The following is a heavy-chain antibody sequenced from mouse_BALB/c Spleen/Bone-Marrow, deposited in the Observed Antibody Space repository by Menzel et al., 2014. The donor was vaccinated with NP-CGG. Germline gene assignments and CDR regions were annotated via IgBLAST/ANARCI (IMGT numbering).Heavy chain of an antibody. CDR2: ITYDGSS. CDR3: AMGHYAMDY. J-gene: IGHJ4*01. CDR1: GYSITNGYY. Sequence: VQLQQSGPGLVKPSQSPSLTCSVTGYSITNGYYWNWIRQFPGNTLEWIAYITYDGSSDYNPSLKNRISITRDTSKNQFFRKLNSVTTEDTSTYYCAMGHYAMDYWGQGTSVTVSS. V-gene: IGHV3-6*02.